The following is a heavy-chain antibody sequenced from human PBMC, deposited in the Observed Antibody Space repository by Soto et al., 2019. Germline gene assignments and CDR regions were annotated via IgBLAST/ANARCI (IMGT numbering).Heavy chain of an antibody. CDR3: TRASWATDYYFDY. Sequence: EVQLVESGGGLVQPGGSLKLSCAASGFTFSGSAMHWVRQASGKGLEWVGRIRSKANSYATAYAASVKGRFTISGDDSKNTAYLQMNSLKTEDTAVYYCTRASWATDYYFDYWGQGTLVTVSS. V-gene: IGHV3-73*01. D-gene: IGHD5-12*01. CDR2: IRSKANSYAT. CDR1: GFTFSGSA. J-gene: IGHJ4*02.